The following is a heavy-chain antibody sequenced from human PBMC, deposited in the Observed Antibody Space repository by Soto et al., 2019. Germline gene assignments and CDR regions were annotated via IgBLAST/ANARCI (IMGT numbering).Heavy chain of an antibody. V-gene: IGHV1-69*13. D-gene: IGHD1-26*01. CDR2: IIPIFGTA. J-gene: IGHJ3*02. CDR3: ARGGGSGSYWDDVGDI. CDR1: GGTFSSYA. Sequence: ASVKVSCKASGGTFSSYAISWVRQAPGQGLEWMGGIIPIFGTANYAQKFQGRVTITADESTSTAYMELSSLRSEDTAVYYCARGGGSGSYWDDVGDIWGQGTMVTVSS.